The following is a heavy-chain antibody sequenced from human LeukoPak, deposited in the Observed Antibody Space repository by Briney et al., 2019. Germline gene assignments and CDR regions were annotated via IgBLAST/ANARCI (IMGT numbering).Heavy chain of an antibody. Sequence: SETLSLTCTVSGGSISSGSYYWSWIRQPAGKGLEWIGRIYTSGSTNYNPSLKSRVTISVDTSKNQFSLKLSSVTAADTAVYYSARADYSNQDYWGQETLVTVSS. CDR2: IYTSGST. D-gene: IGHD4-11*01. CDR1: GGSISSGSYY. J-gene: IGHJ4*02. V-gene: IGHV4-61*02. CDR3: ARADYSNQDY.